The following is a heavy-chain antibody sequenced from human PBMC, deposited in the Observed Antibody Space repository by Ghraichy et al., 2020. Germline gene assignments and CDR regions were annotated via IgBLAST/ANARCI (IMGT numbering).Heavy chain of an antibody. CDR2: IRSSRSYT. CDR1: GFTFSDYY. Sequence: GGSLRLSCAASGFTFSDYYMSWIRQAPGKGLEWVSYIRSSRSYTNYADSVKGRFTISRDNAKNSLSLQMNSLRAEDTAVYYCARGFRSQTGLIDYWGQGTLVIVSS. J-gene: IGHJ4*02. V-gene: IGHV3-11*05. CDR3: ARGFRSQTGLIDY. D-gene: IGHD1-14*01.